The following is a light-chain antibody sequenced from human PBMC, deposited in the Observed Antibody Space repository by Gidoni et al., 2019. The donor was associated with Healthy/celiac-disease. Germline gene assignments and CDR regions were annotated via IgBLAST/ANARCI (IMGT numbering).Light chain of an antibody. V-gene: IGKV1-33*01. CDR1: QDISNY. CDR3: QQYDNLPYT. J-gene: IGKJ2*01. CDR2: DAS. Sequence: IQITPSPSSLSASVGDRVTITCQASQDISNYLNWYQQKPGKAPKLLIYDASNLETGVPSRFSGSGSGTDFTFTISSLQPEDIATYYCQQYDNLPYTFGQXTKLEIK.